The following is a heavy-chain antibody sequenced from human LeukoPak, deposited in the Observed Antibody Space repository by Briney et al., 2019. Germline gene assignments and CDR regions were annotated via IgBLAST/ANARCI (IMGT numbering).Heavy chain of an antibody. J-gene: IGHJ4*02. CDR2: ISAYSGDT. CDR1: GYTFTSYG. D-gene: IGHD2-21*02. V-gene: IGHV1-18*01. CDR3: AREVTHSTKFDY. Sequence: ASVKVSCKASGYTFTSYGISWVRQAPGQGLEWMGWISAYSGDTNYAQKFQGRATMTTDTSTSTAYMELRSLSSDDTAVYYCAREVTHSTKFDYWGQGTLVTVSS.